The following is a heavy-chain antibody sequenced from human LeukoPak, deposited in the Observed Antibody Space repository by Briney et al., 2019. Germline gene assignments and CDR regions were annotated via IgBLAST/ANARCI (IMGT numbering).Heavy chain of an antibody. V-gene: IGHV1-18*01. Sequence: ASVKVSCKASGYNFISYDINWVRQAPGQGLEWMGWISAYNGNTNYALKTKGRVTMTTDTSTNTVYMELRSLRPDDTAVYYCAREKSRYKYGYNHWGQGTLVTVSS. J-gene: IGHJ5*02. CDR1: GYNFISYD. CDR2: ISAYNGNT. CDR3: AREKSRYKYGYNH. D-gene: IGHD5-18*01.